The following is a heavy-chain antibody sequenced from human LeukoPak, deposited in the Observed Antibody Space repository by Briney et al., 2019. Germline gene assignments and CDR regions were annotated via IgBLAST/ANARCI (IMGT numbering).Heavy chain of an antibody. CDR1: GGSISSGGYY. V-gene: IGHV4-31*03. Sequence: SQTLSLTCTVSGGSISSGGYYWSWIRQHPGKGLEWIGYIYYSGSTYYNPSLESRVTISVDTSKNQFSLKLSSVTAADTAVYYCARVRLYGSSWFDPWGQGTLVTVSS. J-gene: IGHJ5*02. D-gene: IGHD1-26*01. CDR3: ARVRLYGSSWFDP. CDR2: IYYSGST.